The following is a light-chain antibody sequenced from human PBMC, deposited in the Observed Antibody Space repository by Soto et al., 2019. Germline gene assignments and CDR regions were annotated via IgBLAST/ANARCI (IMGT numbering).Light chain of an antibody. Sequence: EIVLTQSPGTLSLSPGERATLSCRASQSVSSSYLAWYQQRPGQAPRLLIFGPSYRATGIPDRFSGSGSGTDFTLTISRLEPEDFAVYYCQLYRSSPPEFTFGPGTKVDSK. CDR2: GPS. CDR3: QLYRSSPPEFT. V-gene: IGKV3-20*01. CDR1: QSVSSSY. J-gene: IGKJ3*01.